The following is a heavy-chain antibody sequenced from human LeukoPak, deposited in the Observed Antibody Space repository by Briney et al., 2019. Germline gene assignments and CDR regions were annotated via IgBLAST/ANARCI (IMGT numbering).Heavy chain of an antibody. J-gene: IGHJ3*02. V-gene: IGHV3-21*01. CDR1: GFDFNIYS. CDR2: ISSRSLYI. CDR3: SRDLDCTVTACYGGDDGFDI. Sequence: PGGSLRLSCAASGFDFNIYSMNWVRQAPGKGQEWVASISSRSLYIYYPDSLRGRFTIYRDNAEKSLYLQMNDLRAEDTAVYYCSRDLDCTVTACYGGDDGFDIWGQGTMVTVSS. D-gene: IGHD2-8*02.